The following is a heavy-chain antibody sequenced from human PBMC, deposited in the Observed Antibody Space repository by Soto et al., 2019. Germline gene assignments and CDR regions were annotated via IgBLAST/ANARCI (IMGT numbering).Heavy chain of an antibody. Sequence: GGSLRLSCAASGFTFSSYGMHWVRQAPGKGLEWVAVISYDGSNKYYADSVKGRFTISRDNSKNTLYLQMNSLRAEDTAVYCCAKDSAGYIEYYYYGMDVWGQGTTVTVSS. CDR2: ISYDGSNK. CDR1: GFTFSSYG. J-gene: IGHJ6*02. CDR3: AKDSAGYIEYYYYGMDV. V-gene: IGHV3-30*18. D-gene: IGHD6-13*01.